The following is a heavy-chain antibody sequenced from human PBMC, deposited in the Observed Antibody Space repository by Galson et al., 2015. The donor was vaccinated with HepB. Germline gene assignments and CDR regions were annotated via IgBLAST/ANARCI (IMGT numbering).Heavy chain of an antibody. J-gene: IGHJ4*02. D-gene: IGHD3-3*01. CDR3: TTDSPITIFGVGTY. CDR2: IKSKTDGGTT. Sequence: SLRLSCAASGFTFSNAWMNWVRQAPGKGLEWVGRIKSKTDGGTTDYAAPVKGRFTISRDDSKNTLYLQMNSLKTEDTAVYHCTTDSPITIFGVGTYWGQGTLVTVSS. V-gene: IGHV3-15*07. CDR1: GFTFSNAW.